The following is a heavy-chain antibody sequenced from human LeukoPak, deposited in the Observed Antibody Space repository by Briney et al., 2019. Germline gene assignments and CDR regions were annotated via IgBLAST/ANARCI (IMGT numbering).Heavy chain of an antibody. D-gene: IGHD3-3*01. CDR3: ARQPFTFFGVVLYFFDY. CDR2: IYYSGST. CDR1: GGSNNSSSYY. J-gene: IGHJ4*02. Sequence: SETLSLTCTVSGGSNNSSSYYWRWIGQPPGKGLERIGSIYYSGSTYYNPSLNSRVTISVDTSKHQFSLKLSSVTAADTAVYYCARQPFTFFGVVLYFFDYWGEGTLVSVSS. V-gene: IGHV4-39*01.